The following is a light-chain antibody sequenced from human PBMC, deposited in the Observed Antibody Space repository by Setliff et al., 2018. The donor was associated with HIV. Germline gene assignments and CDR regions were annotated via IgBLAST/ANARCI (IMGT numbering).Light chain of an antibody. CDR1: SSDVGGYDY. Sequence: ALTQPRSVSGSPGRSVTISCTGTSSDVGGYDYVSWYHQQSGKAPRLVIYDVSHRPSGVSDRFSGSKSGNTASLTISGLQAEDEGDYYCSSYTSDSSLVFGTGTKVTVL. CDR3: SSYTSDSSLV. J-gene: IGLJ1*01. V-gene: IGLV2-14*03. CDR2: DVS.